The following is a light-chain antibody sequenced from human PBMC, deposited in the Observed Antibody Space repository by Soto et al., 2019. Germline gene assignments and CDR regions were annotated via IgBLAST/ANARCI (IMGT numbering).Light chain of an antibody. V-gene: IGKV3-20*01. CDR2: DAS. Sequence: ETVMTQSPATLSVSPGERATLSCRASQSVGSKVAWYQQKPGQAPRVLIYDASTRATGIPDRFSGSGSGTDFTLTISRLEPEDFAVYYCQQYGSSPWTFGQGTKVDIK. J-gene: IGKJ1*01. CDR1: QSVGSK. CDR3: QQYGSSPWT.